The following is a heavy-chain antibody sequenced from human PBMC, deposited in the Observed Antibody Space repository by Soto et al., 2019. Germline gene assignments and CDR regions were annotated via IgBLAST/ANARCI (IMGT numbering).Heavy chain of an antibody. CDR2: MYYSGST. D-gene: IGHD3-22*01. CDR3: ARRQEYYHDSSGYYYYFDY. V-gene: IGHV4-30-4*01. CDR1: GGSIISGHYY. Sequence: SETLSLTCSVSGGSIISGHYYWSWIRQPPGKGLEWIGYMYYSGSTYYNPSLKSRVIISVDTSKNLFSLNLTSVTAADTAVYYCARRQEYYHDSSGYYYYFDYWGQGTLVTVSS. J-gene: IGHJ4*02.